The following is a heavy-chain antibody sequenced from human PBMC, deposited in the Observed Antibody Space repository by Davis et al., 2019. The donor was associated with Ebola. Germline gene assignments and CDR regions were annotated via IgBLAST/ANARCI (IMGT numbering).Heavy chain of an antibody. Sequence: SETLSLTCTVSGGSISSYYWGWIRQPPGKGLEWIGSIYYSGSTYYNPSLKSRVTISVDTSKNQFSLKLSSVTAADTAVYYCARWFGELLFLWFDPWGQGTLVTVSS. V-gene: IGHV4-39*01. CDR1: GGSISSYY. CDR3: ARWFGELLFLWFDP. J-gene: IGHJ5*02. D-gene: IGHD3-10*01. CDR2: IYYSGST.